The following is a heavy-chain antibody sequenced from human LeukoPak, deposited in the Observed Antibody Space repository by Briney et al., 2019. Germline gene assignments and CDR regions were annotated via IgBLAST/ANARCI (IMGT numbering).Heavy chain of an antibody. CDR3: AKTDLGTISGFYYGMDV. Sequence: GGSLRLSCAASGFTFSSYAMSWVRQAPGKGLEWVSAISGSGGSTYYADSVKGRFTISRDNSKNTLYLQMSSLRAEDTAVYYCAKTDLGTISGFYYGMDVWGQGTTVTVSS. D-gene: IGHD5-24*01. V-gene: IGHV3-23*01. CDR2: ISGSGGST. CDR1: GFTFSSYA. J-gene: IGHJ6*02.